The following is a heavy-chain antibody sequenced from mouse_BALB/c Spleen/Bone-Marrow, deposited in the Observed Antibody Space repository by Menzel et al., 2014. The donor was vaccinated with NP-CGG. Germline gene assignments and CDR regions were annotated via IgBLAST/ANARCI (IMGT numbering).Heavy chain of an antibody. CDR2: INPSTGYT. V-gene: IGHV1-7*01. D-gene: IGHD1-2*01. J-gene: IGHJ4*01. CDR1: GYTFXSYW. CDR3: ASPYGYEDYSAMDY. Sequence: QVQLKHSGAELAKPGASVKMSCKASGYTFXSYWMHWVKQRPGQVLEWIGYINPSTGYTEYNLKFKDKATLTADKSSSTAYIQLSSLTSEDSAVYYCASPYGYEDYSAMDYWGQGTSVTVSS.